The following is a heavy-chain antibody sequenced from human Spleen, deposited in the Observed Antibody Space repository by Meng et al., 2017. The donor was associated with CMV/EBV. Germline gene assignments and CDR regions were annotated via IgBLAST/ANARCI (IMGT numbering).Heavy chain of an antibody. D-gene: IGHD3-22*01. CDR2: IRYDGSNK. Sequence: GGSLRLSCAASGFTFSSYGMHWVRQAPGKGLEWVAFIRYDGSNKYYADSVKGRFTISRDNSKNTLYLQMNSLRAEDTAVYYCARDPSGLLKNTLWGGMDVWGQGTTVTVSS. CDR3: ARDPSGLLKNTLWGGMDV. V-gene: IGHV3-30*02. J-gene: IGHJ6*02. CDR1: GFTFSSYG.